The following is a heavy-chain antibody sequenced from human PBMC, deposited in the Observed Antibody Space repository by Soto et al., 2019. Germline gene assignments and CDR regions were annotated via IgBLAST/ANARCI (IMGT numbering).Heavy chain of an antibody. CDR2: ISGDGVTT. Sequence: VQLVESGGDLVQRGGSLRLSCAPSGVPFSSYWMHWVRHTPRKQLDWVARISGDGVTTYYADSVTGRFTVSRDNAKNTLALQISGLRAEDTAVYYCAREYYGLLAGYYTDYWGKGSLVSVSS. J-gene: IGHJ4*02. D-gene: IGHD3-9*01. CDR1: GVPFSSYW. V-gene: IGHV3-74*01. CDR3: AREYYGLLAGYYTDY.